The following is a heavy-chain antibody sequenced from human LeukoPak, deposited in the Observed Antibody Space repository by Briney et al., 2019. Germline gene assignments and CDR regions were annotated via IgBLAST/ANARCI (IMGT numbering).Heavy chain of an antibody. V-gene: IGHV3-30*04. D-gene: IGHD5-24*01. CDR2: ISYDGSIK. CDR3: TRDSARRDGYNFDY. CDR1: GFTFSSYV. J-gene: IGHJ4*02. Sequence: GGSLRLSCAASGFTFSSYVMHWVRQAPGKGLEWVALISYDGSIKYYADSVKGRFTISRDNSKNTLYLQMNSLRTEDTAVYYCTRDSARRDGYNFDYWGQGTLVTVSS.